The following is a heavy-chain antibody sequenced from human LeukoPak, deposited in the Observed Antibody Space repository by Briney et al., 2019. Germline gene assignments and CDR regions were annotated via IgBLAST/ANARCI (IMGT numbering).Heavy chain of an antibody. CDR1: GGSFSGYY. CDR2: INHSGST. D-gene: IGHD6-13*01. CDR3: ARGGDSSSCYGDY. J-gene: IGHJ4*02. V-gene: IGHV4-34*01. Sequence: SETLSLTCAVYGGSFSGYYWSWIRQPPGKGLEWIGEINHSGSTNYNPSLKSRVTISVDTSKNQFSLKLSSVTAADTAVYYCARGGDSSSCYGDYWRQGTLVTVSS.